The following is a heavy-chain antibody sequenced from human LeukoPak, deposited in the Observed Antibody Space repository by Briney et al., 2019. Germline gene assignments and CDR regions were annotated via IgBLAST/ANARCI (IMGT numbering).Heavy chain of an antibody. D-gene: IGHD6-19*01. J-gene: IGHJ4*02. Sequence: GASLRLSCVASGYRFSSYAMTWVRQAAGKGLEWVSGYSDSAGSTYYAGSVEGRFTISRDNSKNTLYLHMNSLRAEATAVYFCAEVYTTGWYWFDYCGQGTLVTVSS. CDR2: YSDSAGST. CDR1: GYRFSSYA. CDR3: AEVYTTGWYWFDY. V-gene: IGHV3-23*01.